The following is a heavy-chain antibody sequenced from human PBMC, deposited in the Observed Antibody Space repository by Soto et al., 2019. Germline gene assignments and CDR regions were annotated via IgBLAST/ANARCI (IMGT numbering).Heavy chain of an antibody. Sequence: GGSLRLSCAASGFTFSNYWMSWVRQAPGKGLEWVANIKQDGSEKYYVDSVKGRFTISRDNAKNSLYLQMNSLRAEDTAVYYCARAEDGYITWGQGTLVTVSS. CDR2: IKQDGSEK. D-gene: IGHD2-21*01. CDR3: ARAEDGYIT. CDR1: GFTFSNYW. J-gene: IGHJ4*02. V-gene: IGHV3-7*05.